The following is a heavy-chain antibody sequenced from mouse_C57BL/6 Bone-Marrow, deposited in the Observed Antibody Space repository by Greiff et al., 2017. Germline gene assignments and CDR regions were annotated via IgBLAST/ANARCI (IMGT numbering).Heavy chain of an antibody. J-gene: IGHJ2*01. Sequence: VQGVESGAELMKPGASVKLSCKATGYTFTGYWIEWVKQRPGHGLEWIGEIVPGSGSTNYNEKFKGKATFTADTSSNTAYMQLSSLTTEDSAIYYWARAGYYGSSCAFDFWGQGTALTVSS. CDR2: IVPGSGST. V-gene: IGHV1-9*01. D-gene: IGHD1-1*01. CDR1: GYTFTGYW. CDR3: ARAGYYGSSCAFDF.